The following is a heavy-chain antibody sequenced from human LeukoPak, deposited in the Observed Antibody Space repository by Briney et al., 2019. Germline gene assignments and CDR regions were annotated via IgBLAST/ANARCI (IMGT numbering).Heavy chain of an antibody. D-gene: IGHD3-22*01. CDR1: GDSISSSRSY. V-gene: IGHV4-39*02. CDR2: IYYSGST. Sequence: PSETLSLTCTVSGDSISSSRSYWGWIRQPPGEGLEWIGSIYYSGSTYYNTSLKSRVTISVDTSKNQFSLRLNSVTAADTAVYYCARDLNYYDSSGYYYLQYYFDYWGQGTLVTVSS. J-gene: IGHJ4*02. CDR3: ARDLNYYDSSGYYYLQYYFDY.